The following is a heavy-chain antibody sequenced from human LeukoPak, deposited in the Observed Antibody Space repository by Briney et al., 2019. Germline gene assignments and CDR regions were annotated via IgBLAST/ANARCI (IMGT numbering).Heavy chain of an antibody. CDR2: IDWNDDK. Sequence: SGPALLKPTETLTLTCTFSGFSLSLSGMCVSWIRQSPGKALEWLARIDWNDDKYYSTSLKTRLTISKDTSKNQVVLTMTNMDPADTATYYCARIRRDLNYYGSGSTYFDYWGQGGLVTVSS. CDR1: GFSLSLSGMC. CDR3: ARIRRDLNYYGSGSTYFDY. J-gene: IGHJ4*02. V-gene: IGHV2-70*11. D-gene: IGHD3-10*01.